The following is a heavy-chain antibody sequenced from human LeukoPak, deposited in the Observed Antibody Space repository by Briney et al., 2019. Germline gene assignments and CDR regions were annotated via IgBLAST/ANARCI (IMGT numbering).Heavy chain of an antibody. CDR3: ARASKVVPAAMDYYYGMDV. CDR2: IIPIFGTA. V-gene: IGHV1-69*13. D-gene: IGHD2-2*01. Sequence: SVKVSCKASGGTFISYAISWVRQAPGQGLEWMGGIIPIFGTANYAQKFQGRVTITADEPTSTAYMELSSLRSEDTAVYYCARASKVVPAAMDYYYGMDVWGQGTTVTVSS. J-gene: IGHJ6*02. CDR1: GGTFISYA.